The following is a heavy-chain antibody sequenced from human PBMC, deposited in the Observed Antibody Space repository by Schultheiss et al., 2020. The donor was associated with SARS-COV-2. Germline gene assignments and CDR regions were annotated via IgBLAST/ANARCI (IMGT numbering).Heavy chain of an antibody. CDR2: IYYSGST. V-gene: IGHV4-61*08. CDR1: GGSISSGGYY. D-gene: IGHD3-16*01. CDR3: AREDRGTSGLDL. Sequence: SETLSLTCTVSGGSISSGGYYWSWIRQHPGKGLEWIGYIYYSGSTNYNPSLKSRVTISVDTSKNQFSLKLSSVTAADTAVYYCAREDRGTSGLDLWGRGTLVTVSS. J-gene: IGHJ2*01.